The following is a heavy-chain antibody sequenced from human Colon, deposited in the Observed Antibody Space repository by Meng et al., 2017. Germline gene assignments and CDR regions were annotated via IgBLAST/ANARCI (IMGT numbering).Heavy chain of an antibody. Sequence: GESLQISCATSGLTFSRSGMHWVRQAPGKGLEGVAFIWSDGSKQNYADSVKGRFTISRDNSKNTLYLQMNSLRDDDTAVYYCARDKGTYYLDYWGQGTLVTVSS. CDR1: GLTFSRSG. D-gene: IGHD3-10*01. CDR2: IWSDGSKQ. CDR3: ARDKGTYYLDY. J-gene: IGHJ4*02. V-gene: IGHV3-33*01.